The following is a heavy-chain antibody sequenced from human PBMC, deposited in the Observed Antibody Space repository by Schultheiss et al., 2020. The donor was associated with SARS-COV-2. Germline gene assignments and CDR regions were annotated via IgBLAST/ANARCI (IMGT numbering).Heavy chain of an antibody. CDR1: GYTFTSYG. CDR3: VRDFGGRHDY. CDR2: INAGNGNT. Sequence: ASVKVSCKASGYTFTSYGISWVRQAPGQRLEWMGWINAGNGNTKYSQKFQGRVTITRDTSASTAYMELSSLRSEDTALYYCVRDFGGRHDYWGQGILVTVSS. V-gene: IGHV1-3*01. J-gene: IGHJ4*02. D-gene: IGHD1-26*01.